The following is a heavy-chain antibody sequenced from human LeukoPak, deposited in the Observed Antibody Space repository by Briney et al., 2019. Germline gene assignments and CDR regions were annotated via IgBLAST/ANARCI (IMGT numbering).Heavy chain of an antibody. J-gene: IGHJ4*02. CDR3: ATGKGGSYSN. CDR1: GFTFSSYW. D-gene: IGHD3-10*01. CDR2: ISGSGGST. Sequence: GGSLRLSCAASGFTFSSYWMSWVRQAPGKGLEWASAISGSGGSTYYADSVKGRFTISRDNSKNTLYLQMNSLRAEDTAVYYCATGKGGSYSNWGQGTLVTVSS. V-gene: IGHV3-23*01.